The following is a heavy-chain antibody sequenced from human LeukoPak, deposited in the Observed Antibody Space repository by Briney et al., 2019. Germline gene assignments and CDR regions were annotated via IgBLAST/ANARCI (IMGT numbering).Heavy chain of an antibody. Sequence: ASVKVSCKASGYTFSNYAISWVRQAPGQGLEWMGWISAYNGNTNYAPKLQGRVTMTTDTSTSAACMELRSLRSDDTAVYYCARAWGEDIAARPYYFDYWGQGSLVTVSS. D-gene: IGHD6-6*01. CDR3: ARAWGEDIAARPYYFDY. V-gene: IGHV1-18*01. CDR1: GYTFSNYA. J-gene: IGHJ4*02. CDR2: ISAYNGNT.